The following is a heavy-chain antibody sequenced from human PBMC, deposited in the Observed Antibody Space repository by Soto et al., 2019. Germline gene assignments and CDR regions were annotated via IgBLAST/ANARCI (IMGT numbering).Heavy chain of an antibody. J-gene: IGHJ4*02. CDR1: GGSFSGYY. Sequence: SETLSLTCAVYGGSFSGYYWSWIRQPPGKGLEWIGEINHSGSTNYNPSLKSRVTISVDASKNQFSLKLSSVTAADTAVYYCARDGYSGYCSSTSCYTFDYWGQGTLVTVSS. CDR2: INHSGST. V-gene: IGHV4-34*01. D-gene: IGHD2-2*02. CDR3: ARDGYSGYCSSTSCYTFDY.